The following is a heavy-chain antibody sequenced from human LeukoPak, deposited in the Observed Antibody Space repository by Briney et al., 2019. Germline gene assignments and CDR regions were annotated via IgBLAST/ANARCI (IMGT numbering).Heavy chain of an antibody. CDR3: ARDVHGDYGSGWFDP. Sequence: SVKVSCKTSGGTFNNSAIRVRQAPGQGLEWLGGIMPLFGAAGYAQKFQGRVTITKDESTRTVYLELTSLTSDDTAVYYCARDVHGDYGSGWFDPWGQGTLVSVSS. CDR1: GGTFNNSA. J-gene: IGHJ5*02. CDR2: IMPLFGAA. D-gene: IGHD4-17*01. V-gene: IGHV1-69*05.